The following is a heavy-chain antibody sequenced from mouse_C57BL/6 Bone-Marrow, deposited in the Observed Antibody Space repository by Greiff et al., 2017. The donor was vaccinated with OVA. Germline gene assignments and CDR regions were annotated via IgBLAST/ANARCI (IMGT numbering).Heavy chain of an antibody. CDR2: INPNNGGT. D-gene: IGHD2-4*01. V-gene: IGHV1-26*01. CDR3: ARSGITTTFPFDY. Sequence: EVQLQQSGPELVKPGASVKISCKASGYTFTDYYMNWVKQSHGKSLEWIGDINPNNGGTSYNQKFKGKATLTVDKSSSTAYMELRSLTSEDSAVYYCARSGITTTFPFDYWGQGTTLTVSS. J-gene: IGHJ2*01. CDR1: GYTFTDYY.